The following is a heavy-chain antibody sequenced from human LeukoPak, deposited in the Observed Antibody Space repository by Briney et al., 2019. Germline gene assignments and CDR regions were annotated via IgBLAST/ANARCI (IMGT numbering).Heavy chain of an antibody. CDR2: INHSGST. CDR3: AREYYDFWSGYSLSSDYYYYYMDV. CDR1: GGSFSGYY. V-gene: IGHV4-34*01. D-gene: IGHD3-3*01. J-gene: IGHJ6*03. Sequence: SETLSLTCAVYGGSFSGYYWSWIRQPPGKGLEWIGEINHSGSTNYNPSLKGRVTISVDTSKNQFSLKLSSVTAADTAVYYCAREYYDFWSGYSLSSDYYYYYMDVWGKGTTVTVSS.